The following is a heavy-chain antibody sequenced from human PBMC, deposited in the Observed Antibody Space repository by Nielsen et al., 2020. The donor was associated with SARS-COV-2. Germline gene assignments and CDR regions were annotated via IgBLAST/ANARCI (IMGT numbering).Heavy chain of an antibody. V-gene: IGHV3-23*01. CDR1: ELSFRCYG. J-gene: IGHJ4*02. CDR2: ISGSGGST. D-gene: IGHD3-9*01. CDR3: AKVSPYYDILTGYYEPQPFGY. Sequence: GGSLRRSCVASELSFRCYGMNWVRQAPGKGLEWVSAISGSGGSTYYADSVKGRFTISRDNSKNTLYLQMNSLKAEDTSVYYCAKVSPYYDILTGYYEPQPFGYWGQGTLVTVSS.